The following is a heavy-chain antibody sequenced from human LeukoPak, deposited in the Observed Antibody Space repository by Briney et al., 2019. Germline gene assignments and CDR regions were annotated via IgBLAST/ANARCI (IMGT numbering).Heavy chain of an antibody. Sequence: GESLKISCKGSGYSFTSYWIGWVRQMPGKGLEWMGIIYPGDSDTRYSPSFQGQVTISADKSISTAYLQWSSLKASDTVMYYCARCHDSSGYYLDYWGQGTLVTVSS. D-gene: IGHD3-22*01. CDR3: ARCHDSSGYYLDY. CDR2: IYPGDSDT. J-gene: IGHJ4*02. V-gene: IGHV5-51*01. CDR1: GYSFTSYW.